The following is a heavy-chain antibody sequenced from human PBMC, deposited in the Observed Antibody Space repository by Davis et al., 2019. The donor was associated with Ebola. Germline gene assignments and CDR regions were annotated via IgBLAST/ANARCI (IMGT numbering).Heavy chain of an antibody. D-gene: IGHD3-16*01. CDR2: FDPEDGEA. Sequence: MPGGSLRLSCAASGFTFSSYSMNWVRQAPGKGLEWMGSFDPEDGEAIYAQKFQDRVIVTEDTSTDTAYMELSSLRSDDTAVYYCTIGGTTGGFDYWGQGTLVTVSS. J-gene: IGHJ4*02. CDR1: GFTFSSYS. CDR3: TIGGTTGGFDY. V-gene: IGHV1-24*01.